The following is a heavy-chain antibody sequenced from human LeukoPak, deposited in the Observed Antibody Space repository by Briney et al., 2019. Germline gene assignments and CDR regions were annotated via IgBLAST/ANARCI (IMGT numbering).Heavy chain of an antibody. CDR2: INVGNGNT. J-gene: IGHJ4*02. D-gene: IGHD3-10*01. Sequence: ASVKVSCKASGYTFTSYTLFWVRQAPGQRLEWMGWINVGNGNTKYSQEFQGRVTITRDTSASTAYMDLNSLRSEDTAVYFCAREGTLKRRAFDYWGQGTLVTVSS. V-gene: IGHV1-3*01. CDR3: AREGTLKRRAFDY. CDR1: GYTFTSYT.